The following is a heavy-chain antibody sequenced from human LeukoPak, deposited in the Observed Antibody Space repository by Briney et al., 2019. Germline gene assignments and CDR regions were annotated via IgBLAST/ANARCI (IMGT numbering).Heavy chain of an antibody. V-gene: IGHV4-4*07. CDR1: GGSISSYY. CDR2: IYTSGST. Sequence: SETLSLTCTVSGGSISSYYWSWIRQPAGKGLEWIGRIYTSGSTNYNPSLKSRVTMSVDTSKNQFSLKLSSVTAADTAVYYCARDLWDSSDCWFDPWGQGTLVTVSS. CDR3: ARDLWDSSDCWFDP. D-gene: IGHD3-22*01. J-gene: IGHJ5*02.